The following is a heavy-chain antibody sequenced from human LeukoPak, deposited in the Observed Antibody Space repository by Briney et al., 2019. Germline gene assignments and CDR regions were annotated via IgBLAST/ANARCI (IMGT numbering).Heavy chain of an antibody. Sequence: PGGSLRLSCAASGFTFSSYSMNWVRQAPGKGLEWASSISSSSSYIYYADSVKGRFTISRDNAKNSPYLQMNSLRAEDTAVYYCASASGLFDYWGQGTLVTVSS. CDR2: ISSSSSYI. V-gene: IGHV3-21*01. CDR1: GFTFSSYS. J-gene: IGHJ4*02. D-gene: IGHD5-12*01. CDR3: ASASGLFDY.